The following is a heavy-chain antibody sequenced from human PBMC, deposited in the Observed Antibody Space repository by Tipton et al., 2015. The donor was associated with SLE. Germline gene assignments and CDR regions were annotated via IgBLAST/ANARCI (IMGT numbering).Heavy chain of an antibody. CDR1: GGSFSGYY. CDR3: ARDRKYSSGWYNDAFDI. D-gene: IGHD6-19*01. CDR2: INHSGST. J-gene: IGHJ3*02. V-gene: IGHV4-34*01. Sequence: TLSLTCAVYGGSFSGYYWSWIRQPPGKGLEWIGEINHSGSTNYNPSLKSRVTISVDTSKNQFSLKLSSVTAADTAVYYCARDRKYSSGWYNDAFDIWGQGKMVTVSS.